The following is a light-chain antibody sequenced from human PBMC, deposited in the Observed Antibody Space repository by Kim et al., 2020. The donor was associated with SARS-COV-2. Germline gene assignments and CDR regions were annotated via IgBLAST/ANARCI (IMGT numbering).Light chain of an antibody. V-gene: IGKV1-39*01. CDR3: QQSYITPFT. CDR1: HSISSH. J-gene: IGKJ3*01. Sequence: DIQMTQSPSTLSASVVDRVTITCRTTHSISSHLNWYQQKPGRAPKLLISAASTLQGGVPSRFSGSGSETDFTLTISSLQPEDFATYFCQQSYITPFTFGAGTKVDIK. CDR2: AAS.